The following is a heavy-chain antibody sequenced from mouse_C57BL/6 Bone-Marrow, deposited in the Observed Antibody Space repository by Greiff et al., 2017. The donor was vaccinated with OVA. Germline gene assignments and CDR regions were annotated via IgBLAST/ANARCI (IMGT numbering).Heavy chain of an antibody. Sequence: EVQRVESGGGLVQSGGSLKLSCAASGFTFSDYYMYWVRQTPEKRLEWVAYISNGGGSTYYPDTVKGRFTISRDNAKNTLYLQMSRLKSEDTAMYYCARQGITTRYYAMDYWGQGTSVTVSS. D-gene: IGHD2-4*01. CDR3: ARQGITTRYYAMDY. CDR2: ISNGGGST. J-gene: IGHJ4*01. CDR1: GFTFSDYY. V-gene: IGHV5-12*01.